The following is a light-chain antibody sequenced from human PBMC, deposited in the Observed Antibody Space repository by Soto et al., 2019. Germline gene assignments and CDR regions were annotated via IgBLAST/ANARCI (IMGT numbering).Light chain of an antibody. CDR2: EVS. CDR3: TSYVGSNIWV. V-gene: IGLV2-8*01. Sequence: QSALTQPPSASVSPGQSVTISCTGTSSDVGAYKYVSWYQQYPGKAPKLMIYEVSKRASGGPDRFSGSNSGNTASLTVSGLQAEDEVDYYCTSYVGSNIWVFGGGTKLTVL. CDR1: SSDVGAYKY. J-gene: IGLJ3*02.